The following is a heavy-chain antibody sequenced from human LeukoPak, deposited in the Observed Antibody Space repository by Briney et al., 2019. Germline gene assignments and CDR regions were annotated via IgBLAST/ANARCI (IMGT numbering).Heavy chain of an antibody. CDR3: ARSYSSGWYPNCFDP. CDR1: GGSISTYS. Sequence: SETLSLTCTVSGGSISTYSWTWIRQPPGKGLEWIGYIYYSGNTKYNPSLKSRVTISVDTSKNQFSLKLSSVTAADTAVYYCARSYSSGWYPNCFDPWGQGTLVTVSS. J-gene: IGHJ5*02. D-gene: IGHD6-19*01. V-gene: IGHV4-59*08. CDR2: IYYSGNT.